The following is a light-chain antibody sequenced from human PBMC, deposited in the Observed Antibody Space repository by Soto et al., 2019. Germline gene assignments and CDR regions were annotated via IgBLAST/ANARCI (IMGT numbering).Light chain of an antibody. V-gene: IGLV2-14*01. CDR1: RSDVGGFNY. CDR3: SSYTSSRTFYV. Sequence: QSALTQPASVSGSPGQSITISCTGTRSDVGGFNYVSWYQQHPGKAPKLMIYEVNNRPSGVSNRFSGSKSGNTASLTISGLQAEDEADYYCSSYTSSRTFYVFGSGTKLTVL. J-gene: IGLJ1*01. CDR2: EVN.